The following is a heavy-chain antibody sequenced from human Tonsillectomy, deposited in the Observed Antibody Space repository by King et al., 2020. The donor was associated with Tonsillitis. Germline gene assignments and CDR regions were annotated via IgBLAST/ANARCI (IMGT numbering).Heavy chain of an antibody. CDR2: IKQDGSEK. J-gene: IGHJ4*02. CDR3: ARDFAEFDY. CDR1: GFTFRSYW. D-gene: IGHD1-14*01. V-gene: IGHV3-7*01. Sequence: VQLVESGGGLVQPGGSLRLSCAASGFTFRSYWMSWVRQAPGKGLEWVANIKQDGSEKYYVDSVKGRFTISRDNAKNSLYLQMSSLRAEDTAVYYCARDFAEFDYWGQGTLVTVSS.